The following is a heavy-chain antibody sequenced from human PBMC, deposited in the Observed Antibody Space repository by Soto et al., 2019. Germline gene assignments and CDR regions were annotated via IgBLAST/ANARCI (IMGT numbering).Heavy chain of an antibody. CDR1: GYNFTNYA. D-gene: IGHD6-19*01. V-gene: IGHV1-3*01. CDR3: ARGYNSGWTFDF. CDR2: INCGSGNT. Sequence: QVQLVQSGAAVKQPGASARVSCKASGYNFTNYAVHWMRQAPGQGPEWMGWINCGSGNTVYSQKFQGRVTFTRDTSVRIAYMDLKSTTSGDSAIYNCARGYNSGWTFDFWGRGTLVTVSS. J-gene: IGHJ4*02.